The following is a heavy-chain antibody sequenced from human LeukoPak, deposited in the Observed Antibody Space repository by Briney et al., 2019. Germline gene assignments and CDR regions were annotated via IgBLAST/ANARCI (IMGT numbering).Heavy chain of an antibody. D-gene: IGHD3-3*01. CDR3: ARGSGFWRGFDY. J-gene: IGHJ4*02. V-gene: IGHV4-34*01. CDR2: INHSGST. CDR1: GGSFSGYY. Sequence: SETLSLTCAVYGGSFSGYYWSWIRQPPGKGLEWIGEINHSGSTNYNPSLKSRVTISVDTSKNQLSLKLSSVTAADTAVYYCARGSGFWRGFDYWGQGTLVTVSS.